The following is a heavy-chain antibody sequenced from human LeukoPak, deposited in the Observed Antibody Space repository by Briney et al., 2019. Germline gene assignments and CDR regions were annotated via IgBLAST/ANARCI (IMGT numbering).Heavy chain of an antibody. V-gene: IGHV3-7*01. CDR3: AKDAAVGSSGYYYVPPLYYFHY. CDR2: IRDDGSET. Sequence: PGGSLRLSCAASGFTFSDYWMTWLRQAPGKGLQWVANIRDDGSETYYVDSVKGRFTISRDNAKNSLYLQMNSLRAEDTAVYYCAKDAAVGSSGYYYVPPLYYFHYWGQGTLVTVSS. CDR1: GFTFSDYW. D-gene: IGHD3-22*01. J-gene: IGHJ4*02.